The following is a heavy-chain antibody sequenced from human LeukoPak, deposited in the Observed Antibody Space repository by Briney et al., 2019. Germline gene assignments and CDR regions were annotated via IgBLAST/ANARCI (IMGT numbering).Heavy chain of an antibody. CDR2: IYYSGST. Sequence: SQTLSLTCTVSGGSISSGGYYWSWIRQHPGMGLEWIGYIYYSGSTYYNPSLKSRVTISVDTSKNQFSLKLSSVTAADTAVYYCARDNNYYDSSALLPGWFDPWGQGTLVTVSS. CDR1: GGSISSGGYY. D-gene: IGHD3-22*01. CDR3: ARDNNYYDSSALLPGWFDP. J-gene: IGHJ5*02. V-gene: IGHV4-31*03.